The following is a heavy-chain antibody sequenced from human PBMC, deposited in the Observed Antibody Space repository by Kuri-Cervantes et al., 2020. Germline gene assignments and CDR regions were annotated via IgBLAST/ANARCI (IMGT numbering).Heavy chain of an antibody. J-gene: IGHJ4*02. V-gene: IGHV3-48*02. CDR2: ISSSRSTI. CDR3: ARDHPEASLIFDY. CDR1: GFTFSSYS. Sequence: GESLKISCAASGFTFSSYSMNWVRQAPGKGLEWVSYISSSRSTIYYADSVKGRFTISRDNAKNSLFLQMNSLRDEDTAVYYCARDHPEASLIFDYWGQGALVTVSS. D-gene: IGHD2-8*01.